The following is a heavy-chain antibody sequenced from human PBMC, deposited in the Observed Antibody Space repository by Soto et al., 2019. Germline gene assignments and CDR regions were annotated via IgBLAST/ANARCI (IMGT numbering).Heavy chain of an antibody. Sequence: ESGGGVVQPGRSLRLSCAASGFTFSSYAMHWVRQAPGKGLEWVAVISYDGSNKYYADSVKGRFTISRDNSKNTLYLQMNSLRAEDTAVYYCAREGYYYDSSGYSDAFDIWGQGTMVTVSS. CDR1: GFTFSSYA. D-gene: IGHD3-22*01. J-gene: IGHJ3*02. CDR3: AREGYYYDSSGYSDAFDI. CDR2: ISYDGSNK. V-gene: IGHV3-30-3*01.